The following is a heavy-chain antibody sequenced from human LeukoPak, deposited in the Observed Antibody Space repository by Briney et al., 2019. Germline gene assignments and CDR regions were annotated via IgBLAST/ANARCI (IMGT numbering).Heavy chain of an antibody. CDR2: ISTSSSYI. J-gene: IGHJ6*03. CDR1: GFTFSSYS. Sequence: PGGSLRLSCAASGFTFSSYSMSWVRQAPGKGLEWVSSISTSSSYIYYADSVKGRFTISRDNAKNSLYLQMNSLRAEDTAVYYCARSPDIVATITVYYYYYYMDVWGKGTTVTVSS. V-gene: IGHV3-21*01. D-gene: IGHD5-12*01. CDR3: ARSPDIVATITVYYYYYYMDV.